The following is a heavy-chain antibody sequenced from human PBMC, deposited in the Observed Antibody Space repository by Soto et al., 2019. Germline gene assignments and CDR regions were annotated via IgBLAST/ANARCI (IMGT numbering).Heavy chain of an antibody. CDR3: ARAPVRFPGLHFDY. J-gene: IGHJ4*02. CDR2: IYYSGST. V-gene: IGHV4-59*08. D-gene: IGHD3-3*01. Sequence: SETLSLTCTVSGGSIISYYWSWIRQPPGKGLEWIGYIYYSGSTNYNPSLKSRVTISVDTSKNQFSLKLSSVTAADTAVFYCARAPVRFPGLHFDYWGQGPLVTVSS. CDR1: GGSIISYY.